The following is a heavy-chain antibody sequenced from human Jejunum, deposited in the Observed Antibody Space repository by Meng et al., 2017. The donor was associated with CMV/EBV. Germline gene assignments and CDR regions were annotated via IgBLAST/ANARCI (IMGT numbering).Heavy chain of an antibody. CDR1: GVIFSNYA. CDR2: MSFDGSNK. V-gene: IGHV3-30-3*01. Sequence: QVQLVESXXGVVQPGXSRRFPCAASGVIFSNYAMHWVRQAPGKGLEWVAVMSFDGSNKYYADSVKGRFTISRDNSKNTLFLQMNSLRTEDTAVYYCARDKWSNHYFDDWGQGTLVTVSS. J-gene: IGHJ4*02. CDR3: ARDKWSNHYFDD. D-gene: IGHD3-3*01.